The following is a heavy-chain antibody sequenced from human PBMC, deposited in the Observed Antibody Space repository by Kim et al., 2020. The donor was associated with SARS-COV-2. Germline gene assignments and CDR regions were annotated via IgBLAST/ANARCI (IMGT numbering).Heavy chain of an antibody. J-gene: IGHJ6*02. CDR2: IIPIFGTA. CDR1: GGTFSSYA. CDR3: VLGLKVGVWFGEIRYYYGMDV. V-gene: IGHV1-69*13. D-gene: IGHD3-10*01. Sequence: SVKVSCKASGGTFSSYAISWVRQAPGQGLEWMGGIIPIFGTANYAQKFQGRVTITADESTSTAYMELSSLRSEDTAVYYCVLGLKVGVWFGEIRYYYGMDVWGQGTTVTVSS.